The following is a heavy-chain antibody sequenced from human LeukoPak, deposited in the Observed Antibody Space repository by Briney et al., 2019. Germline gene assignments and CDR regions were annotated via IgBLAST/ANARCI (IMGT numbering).Heavy chain of an antibody. D-gene: IGHD6-13*01. V-gene: IGHV3-11*01. CDR2: ISSSGSTI. Sequence: GGSLRLSCAASGFTFSDYYMSWIRQAPGKGLEWVSYISSSGSTIYYADSVKGRFTIPMDNAKISLYLQMNSLRAEDTAVYYCGPKIAALGYWGQGTLVTVSS. CDR1: GFTFSDYY. CDR3: GPKIAALGY. J-gene: IGHJ4*02.